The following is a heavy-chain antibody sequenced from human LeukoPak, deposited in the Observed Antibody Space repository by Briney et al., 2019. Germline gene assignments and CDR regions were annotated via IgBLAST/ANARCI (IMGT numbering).Heavy chain of an antibody. CDR1: GGSISSYY. CDR3: ARLVYDFRSGLIDY. V-gene: IGHV4-59*08. J-gene: IGHJ4*02. D-gene: IGHD3-3*01. CDR2: IYYSGST. Sequence: SETLSLTCTVSGGSISSYYWSWIRQPPGKGLEWIGYIYYSGSTYYNPSLKSRVTISVDTSKNQFSLKLSSVTAADTAVYYCARLVYDFRSGLIDYWGQGTLVTVSS.